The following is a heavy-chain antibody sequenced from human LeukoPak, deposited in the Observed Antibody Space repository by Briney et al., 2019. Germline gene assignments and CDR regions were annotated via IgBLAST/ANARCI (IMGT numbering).Heavy chain of an antibody. D-gene: IGHD6-13*01. CDR3: ARGAIAAAGLGWFDP. J-gene: IGHJ5*02. CDR2: IYHSGST. Sequence: PSETLSLTCAVSGYSISSGYYRGWIRQPPGKGLEWIGSIYHSGSTYYNPSLKSRVTISVDTSKNQFSLRLSSVTAADTAVYYCARGAIAAAGLGWFDPWGQGTLVTVSS. V-gene: IGHV4-38-2*01. CDR1: GYSISSGYY.